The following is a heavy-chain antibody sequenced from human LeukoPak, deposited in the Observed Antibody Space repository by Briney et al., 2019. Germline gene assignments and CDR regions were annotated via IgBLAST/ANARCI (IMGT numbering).Heavy chain of an antibody. Sequence: SETLSLTCTVSGGSISSSSYYWGWIRQPPGKGLEWIGSIYYSGSTYYNPSLKSRVTISVDTSKNQFSLKLSSVTAADTAVYYCARGPRYYDILTGPDYWGQGTLVTVSS. D-gene: IGHD3-9*01. CDR3: ARGPRYYDILTGPDY. CDR1: GGSISSSSYY. V-gene: IGHV4-39*01. J-gene: IGHJ4*02. CDR2: IYYSGST.